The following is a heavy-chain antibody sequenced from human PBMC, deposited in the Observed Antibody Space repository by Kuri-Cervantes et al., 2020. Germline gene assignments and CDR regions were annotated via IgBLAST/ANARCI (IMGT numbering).Heavy chain of an antibody. D-gene: IGHD2-21*01. V-gene: IGHV3-72*01. CDR3: AKGDHCSKSDCYAPNYDF. CDR1: GFTFSDYY. J-gene: IGHJ4*01. CDR2: TRNKANSYST. Sequence: GESLKISCAASGFTFSDYYMDWVRQAPGKGLEWVGRTRNKANSYSTEYAASVKGRFTISRDASQNSLYLQMNSLRAEDTAIYYCAKGDHCSKSDCYAPNYDFWGHGVLVTVSS.